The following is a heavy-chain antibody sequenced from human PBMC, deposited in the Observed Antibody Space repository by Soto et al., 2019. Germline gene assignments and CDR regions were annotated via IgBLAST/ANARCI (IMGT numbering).Heavy chain of an antibody. CDR2: IYYSGST. Sequence: QVQLQESGPGLVKPSETLSLTCTVSGGSISSYYWSWIRQPPGKGLEWIGYIYYSGSTNYNPSLKRRVTISVDTSKNQFSLKLSSVTAADTAVYYCARDTRCSSTSCYVGWFDPWGQGTLVTVSS. CDR1: GGSISSYY. V-gene: IGHV4-59*01. J-gene: IGHJ5*02. D-gene: IGHD2-2*01. CDR3: ARDTRCSSTSCYVGWFDP.